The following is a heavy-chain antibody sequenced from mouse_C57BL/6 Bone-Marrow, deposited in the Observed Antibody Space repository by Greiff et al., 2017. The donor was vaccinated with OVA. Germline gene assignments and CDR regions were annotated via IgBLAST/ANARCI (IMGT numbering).Heavy chain of an antibody. CDR1: GFTFSSYG. CDR3: ARRDGYYVEYAMDY. J-gene: IGHJ4*01. CDR2: ISSGGSYT. Sequence: EVHLVESGGDLVKPGGSLKLSCAASGFTFSSYGMSWVRQTPDKRLEWVATISSGGSYTYYPDNVKGRFTISRDNAKNTRYLQMSSLKSEDTAMYYCARRDGYYVEYAMDYWGQGTSVTVSS. V-gene: IGHV5-6*01. D-gene: IGHD2-3*01.